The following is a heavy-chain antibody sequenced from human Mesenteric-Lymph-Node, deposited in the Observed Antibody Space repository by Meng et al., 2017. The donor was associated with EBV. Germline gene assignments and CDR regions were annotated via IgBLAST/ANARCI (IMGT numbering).Heavy chain of an antibody. Sequence: LLGAGGALVKPGVSLRLSLAAFGFTFGGDAMSWVRQAPGKGLEWVSSISGNGVSKYYADSVKGRFTISRDNSKNTLYLEMNSLRAEDTAVYYCAKGGLAYNDNWGQGTLVTASS. CDR3: AKGGLAYNDN. V-gene: IGHV3-23*01. CDR1: GFTFGGDA. D-gene: IGHD2-21*01. J-gene: IGHJ4*02. CDR2: ISGNGVSK.